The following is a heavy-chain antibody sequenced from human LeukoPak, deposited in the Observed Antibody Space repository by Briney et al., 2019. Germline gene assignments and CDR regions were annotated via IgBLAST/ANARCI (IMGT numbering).Heavy chain of an antibody. D-gene: IGHD3-16*01. V-gene: IGHV5-51*01. J-gene: IGHJ5*02. CDR3: ARRSHVWALGPDNWFDP. CDR2: IYPGDSDT. CDR1: GCSFTSYW. Sequence: GESLKISCKGSGCSFTSYWIGWVRQMPGKGLEWMGIIYPGDSDTRYSPSFQGQVTISADKSISTAYLQWSSLKASDTAMYYCARRSHVWALGPDNWFDPWGQGTLVTVSS.